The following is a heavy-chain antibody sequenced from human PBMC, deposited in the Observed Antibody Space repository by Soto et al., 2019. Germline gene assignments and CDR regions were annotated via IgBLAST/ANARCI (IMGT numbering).Heavy chain of an antibody. Sequence: VQLVESGGGLVQPGGSLRLSCAASGFTFSTYSMSWVRQAPGEGLEWLSYISSSTSTIYYPDSVKGRFTISRDNAKNSLYLQMNSLRDEDTAVYYCATVRHDAFDIWGQGTLVTVSS. J-gene: IGHJ3*02. CDR2: ISSSTSTI. V-gene: IGHV3-48*02. CDR3: ATVRHDAFDI. CDR1: GFTFSTYS.